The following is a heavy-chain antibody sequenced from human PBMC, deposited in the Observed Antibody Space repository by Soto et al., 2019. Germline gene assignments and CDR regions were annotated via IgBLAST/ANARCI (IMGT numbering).Heavy chain of an antibody. V-gene: IGHV1-46*01. D-gene: IGHD6-13*01. Sequence: QVQLVQSGAEVKKPGASVKVSCKASGYTFIRNHMHWVRQAPGQGLEWMGIINPSGGSTDYAQKFQGRVTMTVDTSTTTVYMELNSLRSEDTAVYYCAREGSSWYDNWCQGTLVTVSS. CDR2: INPSGGST. CDR1: GYTFIRNH. J-gene: IGHJ5*02. CDR3: AREGSSWYDN.